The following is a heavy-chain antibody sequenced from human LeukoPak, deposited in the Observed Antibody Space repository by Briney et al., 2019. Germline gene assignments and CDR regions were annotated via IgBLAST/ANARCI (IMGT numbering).Heavy chain of an antibody. CDR3: ARHLNPGRRLLWFGDYYYYYGMDV. V-gene: IGHV4-39*01. D-gene: IGHD3-10*01. CDR2: IYYSGST. J-gene: IGHJ6*02. CDR1: GGSISSSSYY. Sequence: PSETLSLTCTVSGGSISSSSYYWGWIRQPLGKGLEWIGSIYYSGSTYYNPSLKSRVTISVDTSKNQFSLKLSSVTAADTAVYYCARHLNPGRRLLWFGDYYYYYGMDVWGQGTTVTVSS.